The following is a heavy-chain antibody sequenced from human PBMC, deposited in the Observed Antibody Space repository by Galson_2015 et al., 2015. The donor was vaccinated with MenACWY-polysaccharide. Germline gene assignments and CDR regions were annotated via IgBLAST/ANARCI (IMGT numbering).Heavy chain of an antibody. CDR1: GLPFSSSW. Sequence: SLRLSCAASGLPFSSSWMNWVRQAPGKGLEWVASIKPDGSEKYYVDSVKGRFSISRDNAKNSLYLQMNSLRAEDTAVYYCANWRWLPHWGQGTLVTVSS. CDR2: IKPDGSEK. V-gene: IGHV3-7*01. CDR3: ANWRWLPH. D-gene: IGHD5-24*01. J-gene: IGHJ4*02.